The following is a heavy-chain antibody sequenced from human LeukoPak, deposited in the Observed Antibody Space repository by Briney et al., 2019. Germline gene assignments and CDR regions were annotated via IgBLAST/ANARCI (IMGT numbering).Heavy chain of an antibody. D-gene: IGHD5-12*01. J-gene: IGHJ5*02. CDR2: IYHSGST. V-gene: IGHV4-4*02. CDR3: ARVAYSGYDSINWFDP. CDR1: GFTFSSYW. Sequence: PGGSLRLSCAASGFTFSSYWMHWVRQAPGKGLEWIGEIYHSGSTNYNPSLKSRVTISVDKSKNQFSLKLSSVTAADTAVYYCARVAYSGYDSINWFDPWGQGTLVTVPS.